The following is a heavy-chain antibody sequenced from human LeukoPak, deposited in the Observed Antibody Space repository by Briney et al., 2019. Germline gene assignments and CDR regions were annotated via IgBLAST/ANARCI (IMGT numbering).Heavy chain of an antibody. Sequence: GGSLRLSCAASGFTFSHAWMSWVSQAPGKGLEWVGRIKSKTDGGTTDYAAPVRGRFTVSRDDSKNTLYLQMNSLQTEDTAVYYCTDLGTVAVDYWGQGTLVTVSS. CDR3: TDLGTVAVDY. CDR2: IKSKTDGGTT. V-gene: IGHV3-15*01. D-gene: IGHD4-23*01. CDR1: GFTFSHAW. J-gene: IGHJ4*02.